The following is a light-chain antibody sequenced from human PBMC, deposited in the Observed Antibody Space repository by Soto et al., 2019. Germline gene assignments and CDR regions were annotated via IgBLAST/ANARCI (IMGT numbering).Light chain of an antibody. Sequence: QSVLTQPPSVSGSPGQSVTISCTGISSDIGSYNRVSWYQQPPGTAPKLMIYEVNNRPSGVPDRFSGSTSGNTASPTISGLQAEDEADYYCSSYTMSSTYVFGSGTKVTVL. CDR2: EVN. V-gene: IGLV2-18*02. CDR1: SSDIGSYNR. CDR3: SSYTMSSTYV. J-gene: IGLJ1*01.